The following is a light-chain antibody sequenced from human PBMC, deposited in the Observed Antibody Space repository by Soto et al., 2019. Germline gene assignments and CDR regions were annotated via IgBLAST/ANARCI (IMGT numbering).Light chain of an antibody. V-gene: IGKV3-20*01. CDR1: QSVSSTY. Sequence: IVLTQSPGSRSLSPGERATLCFSSTQSVSSTYLAWYQQKPGQAPRLLIYGASSRATGIPDRFSGSGSGTDFTLIISSLEPEDFAVYYCQQYAGSPWTFGQGTKVDIK. CDR3: QQYAGSPWT. CDR2: GAS. J-gene: IGKJ1*01.